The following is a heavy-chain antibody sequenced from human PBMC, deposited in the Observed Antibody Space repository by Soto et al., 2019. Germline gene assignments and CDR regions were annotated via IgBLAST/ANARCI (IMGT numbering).Heavy chain of an antibody. Sequence: QVQLQESGPGLVKPSQTLSLTCTVSGGSISSGDHYWSWIRQPPGKGLEWIGYIYYSGSTYYNSSLQSRVTIPVDTSKNQFSLRRSSVTAADTAVYYCARAWLHRFDYWGQGTLVTVSS. CDR1: GGSISSGDHY. V-gene: IGHV4-30-4*01. J-gene: IGHJ4*02. CDR3: ARAWLHRFDY. D-gene: IGHD5-12*01. CDR2: IYYSGST.